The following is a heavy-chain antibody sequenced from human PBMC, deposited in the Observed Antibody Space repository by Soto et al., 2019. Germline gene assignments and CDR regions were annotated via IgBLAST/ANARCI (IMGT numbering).Heavy chain of an antibody. J-gene: IGHJ4*02. CDR3: AHRLRPYHGWGTFDY. Sequence: QITLKESGPTLVKPTQTLTLSCTFSGFSFSTSGVAVGWIRQPPGKALERVAFICWDYDKRYLPSLKSRLTNTKDTSNNRVVLTMTNMDPVDTATYYCAHRLRPYHGWGTFDYWGQGIEVTVSS. D-gene: IGHD3-10*01. CDR1: GFSFSTSGVA. CDR2: ICWDYDK. V-gene: IGHV2-5*02.